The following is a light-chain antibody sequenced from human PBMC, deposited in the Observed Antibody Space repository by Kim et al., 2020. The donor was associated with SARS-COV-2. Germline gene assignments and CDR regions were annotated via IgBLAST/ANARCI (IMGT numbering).Light chain of an antibody. V-gene: IGKV3-15*01. CDR1: QSVGNN. CDR2: TAS. Sequence: SVSPGERATLSGGASQSVGNNIAWYQQKPGRAPRLLIYTASTRATGIPARFSGSGSGTEFTLTISSLQSEDFATYYCQQYHDWPSFGGGTKVDIK. J-gene: IGKJ4*01. CDR3: QQYHDWPS.